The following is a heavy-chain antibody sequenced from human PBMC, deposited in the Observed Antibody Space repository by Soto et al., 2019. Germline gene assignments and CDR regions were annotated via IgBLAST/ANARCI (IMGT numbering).Heavy chain of an antibody. V-gene: IGHV4-4*07. Sequence: PSETLSLTCTVSGGSLTKYYWSWIRQPAGKGLEWIGRISTSGNVVSKASLRSRLTMSVDTSKNQFSLRLTSVTAADTAVYYCAGDNNDFWSLYPLAFDYWGQGALVTVS. D-gene: IGHD3-3*01. CDR2: ISTSGNV. CDR1: GGSLTKYY. CDR3: AGDNNDFWSLYPLAFDY. J-gene: IGHJ4*02.